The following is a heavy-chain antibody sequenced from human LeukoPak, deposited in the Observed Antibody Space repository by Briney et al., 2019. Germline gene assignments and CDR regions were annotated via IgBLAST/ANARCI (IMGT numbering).Heavy chain of an antibody. CDR2: IYYSGRT. Sequence: AETVSLTCTVSCGSISGYYDNWLRQPPGKGLEGRGYIYYSGRTNYNPSLKSRVTISLDPSKNQFSLKLSSVTTADTAVYYCARSVVTLYWYFDLWGRGSLVTVCS. CDR1: CGSISGYY. D-gene: IGHD4-23*01. J-gene: IGHJ2*01. CDR3: ARSVVTLYWYFDL. V-gene: IGHV4-59*01.